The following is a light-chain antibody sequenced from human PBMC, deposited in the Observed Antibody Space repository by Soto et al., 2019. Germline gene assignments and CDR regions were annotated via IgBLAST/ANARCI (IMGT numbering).Light chain of an antibody. CDR2: EVS. V-gene: IGLV2-14*01. CDR1: SSDVGGYNY. CDR3: SSYTSRTTLYV. Sequence: QSVLTQPASVSESPGQSITISCTGTSSDVGGYNYVSWYQQHPGKAPKLMIYEVSNQPSGVSNRFSGSKSGNTASLTISGLQAEDEADYHCSSYTSRTTLYVFGTGTKVTVL. J-gene: IGLJ1*01.